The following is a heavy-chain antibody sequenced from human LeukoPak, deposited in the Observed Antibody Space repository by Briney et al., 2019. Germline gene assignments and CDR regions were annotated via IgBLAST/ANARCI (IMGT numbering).Heavy chain of an antibody. CDR1: GFTFSTYW. Sequence: GGSLRLSCAASGFTFSTYWMNWFRQTPGKGLEWVSSISSLSSYIYYADSLKGRFTISRDNAKNSLYLQMNSLRAEDTAVYYCARGGPRDGYDYWGQGTLVTVSS. CDR2: ISSLSSYI. J-gene: IGHJ4*02. D-gene: IGHD5-18*01. CDR3: ARGGPRDGYDY. V-gene: IGHV3-21*01.